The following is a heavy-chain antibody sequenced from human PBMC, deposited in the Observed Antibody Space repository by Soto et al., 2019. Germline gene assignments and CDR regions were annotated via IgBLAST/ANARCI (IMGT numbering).Heavy chain of an antibody. Sequence: QVQLVQSGAEVKKSGSSVKVSCKASGGTFSSYSISWVRQAPGQGLEWMGGITPLFGSANYAQKFQGRVTITADESTSTAYMQLSSLRSEDTAVYYCAREGYGDYGNPFDYWGQGTLVTVSS. CDR3: AREGYGDYGNPFDY. J-gene: IGHJ4*02. V-gene: IGHV1-69*01. D-gene: IGHD4-17*01. CDR2: ITPLFGSA. CDR1: GGTFSSYS.